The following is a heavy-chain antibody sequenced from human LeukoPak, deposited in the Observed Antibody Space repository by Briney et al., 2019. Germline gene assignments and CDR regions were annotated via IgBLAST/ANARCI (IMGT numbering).Heavy chain of an antibody. V-gene: IGHV3-74*01. CDR1: GFTFSSYW. J-gene: IGHJ4*02. CDR3: AREPSGDYYFDY. CDR2: INSDGSST. Sequence: GGSLRLSCAASGFTFSSYWMHWVRQAPGKGLVWVSRINSDGSSTSYADSVKGRFTISRDNAKNTLYLQMNSLRAEDTAVYYCAREPSGDYYFDYWGQGTLVTVSS. D-gene: IGHD7-27*01.